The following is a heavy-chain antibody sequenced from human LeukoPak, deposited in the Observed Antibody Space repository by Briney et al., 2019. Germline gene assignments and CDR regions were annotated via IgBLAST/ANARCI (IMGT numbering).Heavy chain of an antibody. J-gene: IGHJ4*02. D-gene: IGHD3-22*01. Sequence: GSLRLSCAASGFTFSDYYMSWIRQAPGKGLEWVSCISSSGSTIYYADSVEGRITISRDNAKNSLYLQMNSLRAEDTAVYYCARGLEYYYDSSGYGGFDYWGQGTLVTVSS. CDR2: ISSSGSTI. CDR1: GFTFSDYY. V-gene: IGHV3-11*04. CDR3: ARGLEYYYDSSGYGGFDY.